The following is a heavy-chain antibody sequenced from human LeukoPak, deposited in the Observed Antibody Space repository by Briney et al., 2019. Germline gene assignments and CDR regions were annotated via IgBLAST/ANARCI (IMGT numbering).Heavy chain of an antibody. D-gene: IGHD3-9*01. CDR3: ARLHYDVLTGPFDY. J-gene: IGHJ4*02. Sequence: PGGSLRLSCAASGFTFSSHWMHWVRQAPGKGLVWVSRISSDGTNTNYADSVKGRFTISRDNAKNTLYLQMNSLRVEDTAVYYCARLHYDVLTGPFDYWGQGTLVTVSS. CDR1: GFTFSSHW. CDR2: ISSDGTNT. V-gene: IGHV3-74*01.